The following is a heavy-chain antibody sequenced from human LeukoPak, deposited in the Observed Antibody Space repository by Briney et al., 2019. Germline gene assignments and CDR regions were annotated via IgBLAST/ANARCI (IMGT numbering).Heavy chain of an antibody. J-gene: IGHJ3*02. D-gene: IGHD4-17*01. CDR2: IYYSGST. V-gene: IGHV4-59*01. CDR1: GGSISSYY. CDR3: ARDHQATDYGDENSAFDI. Sequence: KPSATLSLTCPVSGGSISSYYWSWIRQPPGKGLEWIGYIYYSGSTNYNPSLKSRVTISVDTSKNQFSLKLSSVTAADTAVYYCARDHQATDYGDENSAFDIWGQGTMVTVSS.